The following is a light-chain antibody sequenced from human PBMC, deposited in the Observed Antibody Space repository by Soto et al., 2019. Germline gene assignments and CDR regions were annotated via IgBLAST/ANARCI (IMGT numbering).Light chain of an antibody. CDR2: EVN. CDR3: GSYAAI. V-gene: IGLV2-8*01. CDR1: SSDVGAYNY. J-gene: IGLJ2*01. Sequence: QSALTQPPSASGAHGQSVTISCAGTSSDVGAYNYVSWYQQHPGKAPKLIISEVNNRPSGVPDRFSASKSGNTASLTVSWLQTQDESEYYCGSYAAIFGERTKLTVL.